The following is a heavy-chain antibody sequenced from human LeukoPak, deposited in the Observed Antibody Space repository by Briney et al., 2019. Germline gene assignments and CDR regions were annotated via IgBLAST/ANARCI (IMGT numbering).Heavy chain of an antibody. J-gene: IGHJ6*02. CDR1: GGSISSSSYY. V-gene: IGHV4-61*02. D-gene: IGHD6-6*01. Sequence: SETLSLTCTVSGGSISSSSYYWSWIRQPAGKGLEWIGRIYTSGSTNYNPSLKSRVTMSVDTSKNQFSLKLSSVTAADTAVYYCAGGWSSSSRWHYYYYGMDVWGQGTTVTVSS. CDR2: IYTSGST. CDR3: AGGWSSSSRWHYYYYGMDV.